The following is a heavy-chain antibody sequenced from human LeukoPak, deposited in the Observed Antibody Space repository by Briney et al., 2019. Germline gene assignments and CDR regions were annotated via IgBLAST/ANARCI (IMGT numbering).Heavy chain of an antibody. J-gene: IGHJ3*02. D-gene: IGHD4-17*01. V-gene: IGHV4-59*11. CDR2: ISYIGST. CDR1: ADSFSSHY. Sequence: SETLSLTCAVSADSFSSHYWTWIRQPPGKGLEWIGYISYIGSTNYNPSLKNRVTISIDTSKNQFSLKLSSVTAADTAVYYCARDLVTVTKGFDIWGQGTMVSVSS. CDR3: ARDLVTVTKGFDI.